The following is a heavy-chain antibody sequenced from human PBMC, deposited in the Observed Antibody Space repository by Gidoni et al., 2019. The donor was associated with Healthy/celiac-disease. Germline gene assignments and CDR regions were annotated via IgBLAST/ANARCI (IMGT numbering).Heavy chain of an antibody. J-gene: IGHJ5*02. CDR1: GGSISSYY. CDR3: ARFIAAAYNWFDP. D-gene: IGHD6-13*01. Sequence: QVQLQESGPGLVKPSETLSLTCPVSGGSISSYYWSWIRQPPGKGLEWIGYIYYSGSTNYNPSLKSRVTISVDTSKNQFSLKLSSVTAADTAVYYCARFIAAAYNWFDPWGQGTLVTVSS. CDR2: IYYSGST. V-gene: IGHV4-59*01.